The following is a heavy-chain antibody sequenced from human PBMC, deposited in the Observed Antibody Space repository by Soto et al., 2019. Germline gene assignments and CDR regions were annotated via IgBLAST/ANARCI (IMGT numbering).Heavy chain of an antibody. CDR2: ISAYNGNT. D-gene: IGHD3-22*01. CDR3: ARAIKIYDSSGYVYYFYYGKDV. Sequence: GASVKVSCKASGYTFTSYGISWVRQAPGQGLEWMGWISAYNGNTNYAQKLQGRVTMTTDTSTSTAYMELRSLRSDDTAVYYCARAIKIYDSSGYVYYFYYGKDVWGQGTTVTVSS. V-gene: IGHV1-18*01. J-gene: IGHJ6*02. CDR1: GYTFTSYG.